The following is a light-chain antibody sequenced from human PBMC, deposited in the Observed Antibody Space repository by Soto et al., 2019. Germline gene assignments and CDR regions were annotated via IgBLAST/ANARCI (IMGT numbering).Light chain of an antibody. V-gene: IGKV3-11*01. CDR1: QSVGRY. CDR2: DAS. CDR3: QQRSSLPRT. J-gene: IGKJ1*01. Sequence: EIVLTQSPATLALSPGERATLSCRASQSVGRYLAWYQQKPAQAPRLLIDDASNRATGIPARFSGSGSGTDLTLNIISLDPEDCAVYYCQQRSSLPRTFGQGTKVEIK.